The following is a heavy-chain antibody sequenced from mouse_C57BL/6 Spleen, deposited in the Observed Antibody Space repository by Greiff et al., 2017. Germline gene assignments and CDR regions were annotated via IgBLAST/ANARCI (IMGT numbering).Heavy chain of an antibody. Sequence: EVKLQESGPGLVKPSQSLSLTCSVTGYSITSGYYWNWIRQFPGNKLEWMGYISYDGSNNYNPSLKNRISITRDTSKNQFFLKLNSVTTEDTATYYCARSNYEAWFAYWGQGTLVTVSA. V-gene: IGHV3-6*01. CDR3: ARSNYEAWFAY. D-gene: IGHD2-5*01. J-gene: IGHJ3*01. CDR1: GYSITSGYY. CDR2: ISYDGSN.